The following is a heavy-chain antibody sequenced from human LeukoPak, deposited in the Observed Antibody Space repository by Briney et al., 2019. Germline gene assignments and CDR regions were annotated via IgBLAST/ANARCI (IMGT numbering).Heavy chain of an antibody. CDR2: IDPHSGAT. V-gene: IGHV1-2*02. J-gene: IGHJ4*02. D-gene: IGHD4/OR15-4a*01. CDR1: GYTFTNYY. Sequence: ASVKVSCKASGYTFTNYYMHWMRHAPGQGLEWMGWIDPHSGATNYAQMFQGRVTMTRDTSISTAFMDLSSLRSDDTAVYYCAPSANYFYFDYWGQGTLVTVSS. CDR3: APSANYFYFDY.